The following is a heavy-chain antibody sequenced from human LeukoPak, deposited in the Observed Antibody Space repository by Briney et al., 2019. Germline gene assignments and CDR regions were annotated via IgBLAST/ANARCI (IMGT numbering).Heavy chain of an antibody. D-gene: IGHD2-2*02. CDR1: GGSISSYY. Sequence: SETLSLTCTVSGGSISSYYWSWIRQPAGKGLEWIGRIYTSGSTNYNPSLKSRVIMSVDTSKNQFSLKLSSVTAADTAVYYCARDVSHCSSTSCYTYYAYWGQGTLVTVSS. V-gene: IGHV4-4*07. CDR2: IYTSGST. CDR3: ARDVSHCSSTSCYTYYAY. J-gene: IGHJ4*02.